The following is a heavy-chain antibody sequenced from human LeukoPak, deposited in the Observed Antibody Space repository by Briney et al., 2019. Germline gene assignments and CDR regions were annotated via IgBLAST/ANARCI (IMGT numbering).Heavy chain of an antibody. J-gene: IGHJ4*02. D-gene: IGHD2-2*01. V-gene: IGHV3-30*01. CDR1: GFTFSSYA. CDR2: ISYDGSNK. CDR3: AREWGVVPAAFFDY. Sequence: PGRSLRLSCAASGFTFSSYAMHWVRQAPGKGLEWVAVISYDGSNKYYADSVKGRFTISRDNSKITLYLQMNSLRAEDTAVYYCAREWGVVPAAFFDYWGQGTLVTVSS.